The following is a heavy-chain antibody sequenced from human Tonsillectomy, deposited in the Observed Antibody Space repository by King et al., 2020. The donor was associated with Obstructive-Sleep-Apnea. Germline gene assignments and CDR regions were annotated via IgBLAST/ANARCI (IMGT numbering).Heavy chain of an antibody. J-gene: IGHJ6*02. CDR3: AGYCSGRSCYSPHYYYYGMDV. Sequence: VQLVESGGGLVQPGGSLRLSCAASGFTFSSYSMNWVRQAPGKGLEWVSYISSSSSTIYYADSVKGRFTISRDNAKNSLYLQMNSLRAEDTAVYYCAGYCSGRSCYSPHYYYYGMDVWGQGTTVTVSS. CDR1: GFTFSSYS. V-gene: IGHV3-48*04. D-gene: IGHD2-15*01. CDR2: ISSSSSTI.